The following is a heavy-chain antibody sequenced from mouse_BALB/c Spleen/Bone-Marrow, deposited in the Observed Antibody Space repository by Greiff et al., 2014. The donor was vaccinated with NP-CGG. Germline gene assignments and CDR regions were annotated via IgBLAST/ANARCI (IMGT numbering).Heavy chain of an antibody. D-gene: IGHD2-4*01. J-gene: IGHJ4*01. CDR2: INSDGGST. CDR1: EYEFPSHD. CDR3: ARHRYDYDGAMDY. Sequence: DVMLVESGGGLVQPGESLKLSCESNEYEFPSHDMSWVRKTPEKRLELVAAINSDGGSTYYPDTMERRLIISRDNTKKTLYLQMSSLRSEDTALYYCARHRYDYDGAMDYWGQGTSVTVSS. V-gene: IGHV5-2*01.